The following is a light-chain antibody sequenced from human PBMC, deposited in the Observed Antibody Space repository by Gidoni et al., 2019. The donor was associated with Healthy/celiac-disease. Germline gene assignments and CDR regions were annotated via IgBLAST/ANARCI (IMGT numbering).Light chain of an antibody. J-gene: IGLJ1*01. V-gene: IGLV2-11*01. CDR1: SSDVGGDNY. Sequence: QSALTQPRSVSGSPGQSVTISFTGTSSDVGGDNYVSWYQQHPGKAPKLMIDDVSKRPSGVPDRLSGSESGNTDSLTISGLQAEDEADYYCCSYAGSYTFYVFGTGTKVTVL. CDR3: CSYAGSYTFYV. CDR2: DVS.